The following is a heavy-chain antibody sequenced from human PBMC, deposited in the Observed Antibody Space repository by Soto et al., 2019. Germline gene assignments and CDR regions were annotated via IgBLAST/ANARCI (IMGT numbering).Heavy chain of an antibody. V-gene: IGHV1-69*13. Sequence: SVKVSCKASGGTFSSYAISWVRQAPGQGLEWMGGIIPIFGTANYAQKFQGRVTITADESTSTAYTELSSLRSEDTAVYYCAREPNWGRRIYYFNYWGQGTLVTVSS. CDR2: IIPIFGTA. CDR1: GGTFSSYA. D-gene: IGHD7-27*01. J-gene: IGHJ4*02. CDR3: AREPNWGRRIYYFNY.